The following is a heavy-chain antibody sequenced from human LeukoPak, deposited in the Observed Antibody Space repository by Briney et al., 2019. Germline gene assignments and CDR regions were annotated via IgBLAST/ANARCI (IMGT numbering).Heavy chain of an antibody. CDR3: ARSRYNWNEKYYFDY. Sequence: SETLSLTCTVSGGSISSYYWSWLRQPPGKGLEWSGYIYYSGRTNYNPSLKSRVTISVDTSKNQFPLKLSSVTAADTAVYYCARSRYNWNEKYYFDYWGQGTLVTVSS. CDR2: IYYSGRT. J-gene: IGHJ4*02. V-gene: IGHV4-59*08. D-gene: IGHD1-20*01. CDR1: GGSISSYY.